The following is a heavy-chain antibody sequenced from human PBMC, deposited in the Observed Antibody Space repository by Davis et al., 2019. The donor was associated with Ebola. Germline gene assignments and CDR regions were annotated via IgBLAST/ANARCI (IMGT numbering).Heavy chain of an antibody. CDR3: AKDARGGYYYADF. D-gene: IGHD3-22*01. V-gene: IGHV3-30*18. CDR2: ISFDGSYT. J-gene: IGHJ4*02. Sequence: SLKISFATSGFTFTYSGIHCVRQAPGKGLECVAVISFDGSYTYYADSVKGRFTISRDNSKTTVDLQMNSLRPEDTALYYCAKDARGGYYYADFWGQGTLVTVSS. CDR1: GFTFTYSG.